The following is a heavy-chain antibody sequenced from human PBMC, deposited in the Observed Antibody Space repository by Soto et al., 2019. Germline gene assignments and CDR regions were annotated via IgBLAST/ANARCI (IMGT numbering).Heavy chain of an antibody. D-gene: IGHD3-9*01. CDR1: GFTFSSYS. Sequence: GGSLRLSCAASGFTFSSYSMNWVRQAPGKGLEWVSSISSSSSYIYYADSVKGRFTISRDNAKNSLYLQMNSLRAEDTAVYYCARDRNDDILTGYSTRPMDVWGKGTTVTVSS. J-gene: IGHJ6*04. CDR2: ISSSSSYI. CDR3: ARDRNDDILTGYSTRPMDV. V-gene: IGHV3-21*01.